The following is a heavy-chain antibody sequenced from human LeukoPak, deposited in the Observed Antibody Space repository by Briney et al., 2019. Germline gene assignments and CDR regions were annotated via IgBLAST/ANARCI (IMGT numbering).Heavy chain of an antibody. CDR1: GFTFSNAW. J-gene: IGHJ4*02. D-gene: IGHD3-3*01. Sequence: GGSLRLSCAASGFTFSNAWMSWVRQALGKGLEWVGRIKSKTDGGTTDYAAPVKGRFTISRDDSKNTLYLQMNSLKTEDTAVYYCVFHYDFWSGYSTIDYWGQGTLVTVSS. CDR3: VFHYDFWSGYSTIDY. V-gene: IGHV3-15*01. CDR2: IKSKTDGGTT.